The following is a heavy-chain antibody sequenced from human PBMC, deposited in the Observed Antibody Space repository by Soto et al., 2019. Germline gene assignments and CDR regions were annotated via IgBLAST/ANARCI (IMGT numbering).Heavy chain of an antibody. J-gene: IGHJ4*02. D-gene: IGHD4-4*01. CDR2: ISYDGSNK. CDR1: GFTFSSYA. V-gene: IGHV3-30-3*01. Sequence: GGSLRLSCAASGFTFSSYAMHWVRQAPGKGLEWVAVISYDGSNKYYADSVKGRFTISRDNSKNTLYLQMNSLRAEDTAVYYCAGEQDYSNYVRAPSDYWGQGTLVTVSS. CDR3: AGEQDYSNYVRAPSDY.